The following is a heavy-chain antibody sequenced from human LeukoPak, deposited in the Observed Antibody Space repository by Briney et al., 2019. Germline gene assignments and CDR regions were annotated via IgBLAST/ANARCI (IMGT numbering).Heavy chain of an antibody. CDR3: ARTITMVRGVTYFDY. CDR2: IIPIFGTA. J-gene: IGHJ4*02. CDR1: GGTFSSYA. D-gene: IGHD3-10*01. Sequence: SVKVSCKASGGTFSSYAISWVRQAPGQGLEWMGGIIPIFGTANYAQKFQGRVTITADESTSTAYTELSSLRSEDTAVYYCARTITMVRGVTYFDYWGREPWSPSPQ. V-gene: IGHV1-69*13.